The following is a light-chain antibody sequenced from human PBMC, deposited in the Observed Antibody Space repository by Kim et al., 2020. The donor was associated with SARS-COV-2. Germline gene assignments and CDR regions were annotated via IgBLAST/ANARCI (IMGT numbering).Light chain of an antibody. CDR2: GAS. V-gene: IGKV3-20*01. CDR1: QSVSSSY. CDR3: QQYGSSPWT. Sequence: SPGESATLSCRASQSVSSSYLAWYQQKPGQAPRLLIYGASSRATGIPDRFSGSGSGTDFTLTSSRLEPEDFAVYYCQQYGSSPWTFGQGTKVDIK. J-gene: IGKJ1*01.